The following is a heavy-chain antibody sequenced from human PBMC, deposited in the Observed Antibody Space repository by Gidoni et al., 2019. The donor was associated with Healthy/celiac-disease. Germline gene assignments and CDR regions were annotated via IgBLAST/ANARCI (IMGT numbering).Heavy chain of an antibody. D-gene: IGHD5-12*01. J-gene: IGHJ4*02. CDR3: AKTRGGYDKMCFDY. V-gene: IGHV3-9*01. CDR2: ISWNSGSI. Sequence: EVQLVESGGGLVQPGRSLRLSCVASGFTFHDYAMHWVRQAPGKGLEWVSGISWNSGSIGYAESVKGRFTISRDNAKNSLYLQMNSLRAEDTALYYCAKTRGGYDKMCFDYWGQGTLVTVSS. CDR1: GFTFHDYA.